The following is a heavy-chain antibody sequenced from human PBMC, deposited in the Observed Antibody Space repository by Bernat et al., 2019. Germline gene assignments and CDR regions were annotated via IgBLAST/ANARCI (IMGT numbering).Heavy chain of an antibody. D-gene: IGHD6-19*01. CDR1: GGSISSGGYY. J-gene: IGHJ3*02. V-gene: IGHV4-39*01. CDR2: IYYSGST. CDR3: ARQYLVDGGKDAFDI. Sequence: QVQLQESGPGLVKPSQTLSLTCTVSGGSISSGGYYWGWIRQPPGKGLEWIGSIYYSGSTYYNPSLKSRVTISVDTSKNQFSLKLSSVTAADTAVYYCARQYLVDGGKDAFDIWGQGTMVTVSS.